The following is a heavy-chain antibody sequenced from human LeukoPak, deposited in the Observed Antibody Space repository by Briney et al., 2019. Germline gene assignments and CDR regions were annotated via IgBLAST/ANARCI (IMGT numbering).Heavy chain of an antibody. D-gene: IGHD1-26*01. CDR1: GYRFTSYW. CDR3: ARLVGGVGASRRAFDI. Sequence: GQSLKFSCKGSGYRFTSYWISWVRQMPGKGLEWMGRIDPSDSYTNYSPSFQGHVTISADKSISTAYLQWSSLKASDTAMYYCARLVGGVGASRRAFDIWGQGTMGTVSS. J-gene: IGHJ3*02. CDR2: IDPSDSYT. V-gene: IGHV5-10-1*01.